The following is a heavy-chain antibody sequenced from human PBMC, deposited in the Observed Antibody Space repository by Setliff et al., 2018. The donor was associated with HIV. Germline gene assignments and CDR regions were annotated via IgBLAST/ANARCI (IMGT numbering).Heavy chain of an antibody. CDR2: IYCTGRS. CDR1: GGSISSSDYY. V-gene: IGHV4-39*01. J-gene: IGHJ4*02. Sequence: SETLSLTCTVSGGSISSSDYYWGWIRQPPGKGLEWIGSIYCTGRSFHNPSLKSRITISVDTSKNQFSLKLSSVTAADTAVYYCGRENPGDYWGQGTLVTVPQ. CDR3: GRENPGDY. D-gene: IGHD3-10*01.